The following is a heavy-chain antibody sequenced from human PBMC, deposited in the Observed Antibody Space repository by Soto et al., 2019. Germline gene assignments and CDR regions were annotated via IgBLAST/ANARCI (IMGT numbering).Heavy chain of an antibody. D-gene: IGHD1-1*01. CDR1: GFTFSTYA. CDR2: ISGSGGST. J-gene: IGHJ6*02. CDR3: VKEELAGDMDL. Sequence: PRLSCAASGFTFSTYAMIWVRQPPGQGLEWVSAISGSGGSTYYLDSVKGRFTISRDNSKNTLSLQMNSLRVEDTAVYYCVKEELAGDMDLWGQGTTVTVS. V-gene: IGHV3-23*01.